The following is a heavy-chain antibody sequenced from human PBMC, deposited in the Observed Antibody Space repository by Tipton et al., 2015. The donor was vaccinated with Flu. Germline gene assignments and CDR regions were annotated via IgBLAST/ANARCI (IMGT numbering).Heavy chain of an antibody. J-gene: IGHJ3*02. V-gene: IGHV4-59*11. CDR1: GGSISSHY. CDR2: IYSSGST. D-gene: IGHD2-15*01. Sequence: TLSLTCNVPGGSISSHYWNWIRQPPGKGLEWIVYIYSSGSTNYNPSLKSRVTTSVDTSKNQFSLKLSSVTAADTAVYYCARGYCSGGNCYNAFDIWGQGTMVTVSS. CDR3: ARGYCSGGNCYNAFDI.